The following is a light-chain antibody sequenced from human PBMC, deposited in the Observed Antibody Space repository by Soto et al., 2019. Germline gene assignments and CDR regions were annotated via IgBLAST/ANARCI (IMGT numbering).Light chain of an antibody. V-gene: IGLV2-23*01. Sequence: QSVLTQPASVSGSPGQSITISCTGTSSDVGSYNLVSWYQHHPGKAPKLMIYEDTKRPSGVSNRFSGSKSGNTASLTISGLQAEDEADYYCCSYAGSGIVVFGGGTKLTVL. CDR1: SSDVGSYNL. CDR3: CSYAGSGIVV. J-gene: IGLJ2*01. CDR2: EDT.